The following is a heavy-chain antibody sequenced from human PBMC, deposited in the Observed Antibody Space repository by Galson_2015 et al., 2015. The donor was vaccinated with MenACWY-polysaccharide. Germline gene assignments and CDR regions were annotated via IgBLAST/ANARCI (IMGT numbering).Heavy chain of an antibody. D-gene: IGHD3-10*01. CDR2: IYFSGDT. J-gene: IGHJ4*02. CDR1: RGSIIARGYC. Sequence: ETLYLTCSVSRGSIIARGYCWGWIRQTPGKGLEWMGTIYFSGDTFYNPSLKSRITISLDTSRNQFSLKLTSVTAADTAVYFCAAYYASGSSFAYWGQGTLVPVSS. V-gene: IGHV4-39*07. CDR3: AAYYASGSSFAY.